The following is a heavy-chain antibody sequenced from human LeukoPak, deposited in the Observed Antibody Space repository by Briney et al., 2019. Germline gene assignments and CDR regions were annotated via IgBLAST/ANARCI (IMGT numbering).Heavy chain of an antibody. CDR3: ARGPLRGSWLFDY. CDR2: MNPNSGGT. D-gene: IGHD6-13*01. CDR1: GYTFTSYD. V-gene: IGHV1-2*02. Sequence: ASVKISCKASGYTFTSYDINWVRQATGQGLEWMGWMNPNSGGTNYAQKFQGRVTMTRDTSISTAYMELSRLRSDDTAVYYCARGPLRGSWLFDYWGQGTLVTVSS. J-gene: IGHJ4*02.